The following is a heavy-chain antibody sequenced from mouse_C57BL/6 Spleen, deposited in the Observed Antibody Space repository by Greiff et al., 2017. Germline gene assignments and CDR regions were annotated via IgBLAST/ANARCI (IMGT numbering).Heavy chain of an antibody. CDR3: ATGYYYGSSYGY. CDR2: INPYNGGT. V-gene: IGHV1-19*01. J-gene: IGHJ2*01. Sequence: VQLQQSGPVLVKPGASVKMSCKASGYKFTDYYMNWVKQSHGKSLEWIGVINPYNGGTSYNQKFKGKATLTVDKSSSTAYMELNSLTSEDSAVYYCATGYYYGSSYGYWGQGTTLTVSS. D-gene: IGHD1-1*01. CDR1: GYKFTDYY.